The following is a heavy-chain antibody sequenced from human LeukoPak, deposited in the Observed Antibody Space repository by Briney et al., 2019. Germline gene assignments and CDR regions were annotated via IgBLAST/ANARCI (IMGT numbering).Heavy chain of an antibody. CDR1: GASISSYY. V-gene: IGHV4-4*07. D-gene: IGHD3-10*01. J-gene: IGHJ5*02. Sequence: SETLSLTCTVSGASISSYYWSWIRQPAGKGPEWIGHMYTSGSTNYNPSLKSRVAMSVDTSKNQFYLKLSSVTAADTAVYYCARDQITYYYGSGSYWFDPWGQGILVTVSS. CDR3: ARDQITYYYGSGSYWFDP. CDR2: MYTSGST.